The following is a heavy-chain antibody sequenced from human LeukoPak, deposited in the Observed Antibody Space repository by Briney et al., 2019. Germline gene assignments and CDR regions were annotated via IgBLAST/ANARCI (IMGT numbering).Heavy chain of an antibody. J-gene: IGHJ4*02. V-gene: IGHV1-18*01. CDR3: ARDPSPGWLQNPNPYDY. CDR1: GYTFTSYG. CDR2: ISAYNGDT. D-gene: IGHD5-24*01. Sequence: GASVKVSCKASGYTFTSYGINWVRQAPGQGLEWMGWISAYNGDTNYAQKLQGRVTMTTDTSTSTAYMELRSLRSDDTAVYYCARDPSPGWLQNPNPYDYWGQGTLVTVSS.